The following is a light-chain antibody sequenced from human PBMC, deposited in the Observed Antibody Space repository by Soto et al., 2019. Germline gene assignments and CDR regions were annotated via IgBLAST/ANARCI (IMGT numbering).Light chain of an antibody. Sequence: QSALTQPRSVFGSPRQSVTISCTGTSSDGGAYNYVSWYQHHPGKAPKLVIYDVTKRPSGVPDRFSGAKSGNTASLTISGRQAEDGDDYSCCSVTAMYTFFGGGTKLTVL. CDR3: CSVTAMYTF. J-gene: IGLJ2*01. CDR2: DVT. CDR1: SSDGGAYNY. V-gene: IGLV2-11*01.